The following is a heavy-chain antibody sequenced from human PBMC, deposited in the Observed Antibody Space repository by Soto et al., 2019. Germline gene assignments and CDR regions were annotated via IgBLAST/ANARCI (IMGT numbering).Heavy chain of an antibody. J-gene: IGHJ6*02. Sequence: GGSVKVYCKASGYTFTSYYMHWVRQAPGQGLEWMGIINPSGGSTSYAQKFQGRVTMTRDTSTSTVYMELSSLRSEDTAVYYCARDLVVPAAIVSPRYYYYGMDVWGQGTTVTVSS. D-gene: IGHD2-2*02. CDR1: GYTFTSYY. V-gene: IGHV1-46*01. CDR2: INPSGGST. CDR3: ARDLVVPAAIVSPRYYYYGMDV.